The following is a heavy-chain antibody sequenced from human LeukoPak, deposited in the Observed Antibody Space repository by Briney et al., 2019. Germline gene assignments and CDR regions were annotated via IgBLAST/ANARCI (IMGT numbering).Heavy chain of an antibody. CDR2: IKQDGSEK. CDR1: GFTFSSYW. J-gene: IGHJ5*02. D-gene: IGHD6-13*01. V-gene: IGHV3-7*01. Sequence: GGSLRLSCAASGFTFSSYWMSWVRQAPGKGLEWVANIKQDGSEKYYVDSVKGRFTISRDNAKNSLYLQMNSLRAEDTAVYYCARFIAAAGTCWFDPWGQGTLVTVSS. CDR3: ARFIAAAGTCWFDP.